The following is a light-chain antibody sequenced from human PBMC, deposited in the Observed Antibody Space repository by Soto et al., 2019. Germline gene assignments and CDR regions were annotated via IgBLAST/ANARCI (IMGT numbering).Light chain of an antibody. CDR2: GAS. CDR3: QQDNNWPRT. V-gene: IGKV3D-15*01. CDR1: QSVSSN. Sequence: EIVFTQSPGTLSLSHGERATLSCRASQSVSSNLAWYQQKPGQAPRLLIYGASTRATGIPARFSGSGSGTEFTLTISSLQSEDFAVYYCQQDNNWPRTFGQGTRLENK. J-gene: IGKJ5*01.